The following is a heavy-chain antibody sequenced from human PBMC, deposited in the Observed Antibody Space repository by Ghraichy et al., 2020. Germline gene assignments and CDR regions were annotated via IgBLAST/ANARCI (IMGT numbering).Heavy chain of an antibody. Sequence: SETLSLTCAVYGGSSSGYYWSWIRQPPGKGLEWIGEINHSGSTNYNPSLKSRVTISVDTSKNQFSLKLSSVTAADTAVYYCARGVPYYYGSGSYWLQHWGQGTLVTVSS. CDR2: INHSGST. D-gene: IGHD3-10*01. V-gene: IGHV4-34*01. CDR1: GGSSSGYY. J-gene: IGHJ1*01. CDR3: ARGVPYYYGSGSYWLQH.